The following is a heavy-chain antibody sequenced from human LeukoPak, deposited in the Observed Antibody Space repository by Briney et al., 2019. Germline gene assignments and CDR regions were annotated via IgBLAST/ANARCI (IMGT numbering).Heavy chain of an antibody. J-gene: IGHJ6*02. Sequence: SETLSLTCAVYGGSFSGYYWSWNRQPPGKGLEWMGEINHSGSTNYNPSLKSRVTISVDTSKNQFSLKLSSVTAADTAVYYCARGFRITMVRGVTYYYYGMDVWGQGTTVTVSS. CDR3: ARGFRITMVRGVTYYYYGMDV. CDR1: GGSFSGYY. V-gene: IGHV4-34*01. CDR2: INHSGST. D-gene: IGHD3-10*01.